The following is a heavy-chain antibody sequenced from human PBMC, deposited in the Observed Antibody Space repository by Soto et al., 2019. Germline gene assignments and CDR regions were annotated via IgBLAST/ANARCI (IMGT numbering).Heavy chain of an antibody. CDR3: AQEYVRPLEY. CDR1: GFRFGRYG. D-gene: IGHD3-10*02. CDR2: ISYDGTNK. J-gene: IGHJ4*02. V-gene: IGHV3-30*18. Sequence: QVKLVESVGGVVQPGRSLRLSCAASGFRFGRYGMHWVRQAPGQALECVEVISYDGTNKYYADSEKGRFTISKDNSKHMLYMQMNSLRAEDTAVYYCAQEYVRPLEYWGKGTLVSVSS.